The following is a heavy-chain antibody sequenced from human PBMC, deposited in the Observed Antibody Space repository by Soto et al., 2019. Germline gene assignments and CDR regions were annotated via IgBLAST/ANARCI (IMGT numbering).Heavy chain of an antibody. J-gene: IGHJ2*01. V-gene: IGHV4-34*01. CDR2: INHSGST. CDR1: GGSFSGYY. Sequence: SETLSLTCAVYGGSFSGYYWSWIRQPPGKGLEWIGEINHSGSTNYNPSLKSRVTISVDTYKNQFSLKLSSVTAADTAVYYCARGRGSWYLYKTVYWYFDLWGRGTLVTVSS. D-gene: IGHD6-13*01. CDR3: ARGRGSWYLYKTVYWYFDL.